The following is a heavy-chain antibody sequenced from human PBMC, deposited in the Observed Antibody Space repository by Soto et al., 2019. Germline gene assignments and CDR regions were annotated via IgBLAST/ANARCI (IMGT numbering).Heavy chain of an antibody. Sequence: QAQLVQSGAEVKKPGASVKVSCKASGYTFTSYDINWVRQAPGQGLEWVGWINPTSEYTAHAQKFQGRVTLTREISTATAYMELSSLTSEDTAVYFCARQVHPGYCSDWGPGTQVTVSS. V-gene: IGHV1-8*01. CDR1: GYTFTSYD. D-gene: IGHD6-19*01. CDR3: ARQVHPGYCSD. J-gene: IGHJ4*02. CDR2: INPTSEYT.